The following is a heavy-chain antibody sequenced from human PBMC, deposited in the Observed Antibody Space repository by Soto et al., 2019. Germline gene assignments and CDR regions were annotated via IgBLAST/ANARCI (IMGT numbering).Heavy chain of an antibody. CDR2: ISGSGGST. J-gene: IGHJ6*04. Sequence: GGSLRLSCAASGFTFNNYWIHWVRQVPGKGLEWVSAISGSGGSTYYADSVKGRFTISRDNSKNTLYLQMNSLRAEDTAVYYCAKDQLMVRGVIPHFDVWGKGTTVTVSS. V-gene: IGHV3-23*01. CDR1: GFTFNNYW. CDR3: AKDQLMVRGVIPHFDV. D-gene: IGHD3-10*01.